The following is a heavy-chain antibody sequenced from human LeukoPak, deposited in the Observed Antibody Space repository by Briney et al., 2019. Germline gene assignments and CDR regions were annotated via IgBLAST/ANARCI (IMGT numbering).Heavy chain of an antibody. D-gene: IGHD4-11*01. CDR1: GFTFSSYS. CDR2: ISSSSSYI. J-gene: IGHJ3*02. V-gene: IGHV3-21*01. Sequence: GGSLRLSCAASGFTFSSYSMNWVRQAPGKGLEWVSSISSSSSYIYYADSVKGRFTISRDNAKNSLYLQMDSLRVEDTAVYYCARGYSNYGYAFDIWGQGTMVTVSS. CDR3: ARGYSNYGYAFDI.